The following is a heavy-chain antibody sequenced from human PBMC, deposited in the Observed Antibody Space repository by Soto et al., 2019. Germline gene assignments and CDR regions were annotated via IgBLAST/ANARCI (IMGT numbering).Heavy chain of an antibody. D-gene: IGHD6-19*01. CDR2: INPNSGGT. CDR3: ARESGSIAVAGKGKYYFDY. CDR1: GYTFTGYY. Sequence: GASVKVSCKASGYTFTGYYMHWVRQAPGQGLEWMGWINPNSGGTNYAQKFQGRVTMTRDTSISTAYMELSRLRSDDTAVYYCARESGSIAVAGKGKYYFDYWGQGTLVTVSS. J-gene: IGHJ4*02. V-gene: IGHV1-2*02.